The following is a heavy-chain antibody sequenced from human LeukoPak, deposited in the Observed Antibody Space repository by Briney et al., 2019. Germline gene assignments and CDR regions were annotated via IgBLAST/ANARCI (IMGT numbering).Heavy chain of an antibody. J-gene: IGHJ3*02. CDR1: GVSISNNDYY. V-gene: IGHV4-39*01. Sequence: SETLSLTCAVSGVSISNNDYYWAWIRQPPGKGLEWIGTIYYSGRTYYDPSLKSRVTISVDTPKNQFSLKLNSVTAADTAMYYCARHDRLGLFGAFDIWGQGTMVTVSS. D-gene: IGHD3-10*02. CDR3: ARHDRLGLFGAFDI. CDR2: IYYSGRT.